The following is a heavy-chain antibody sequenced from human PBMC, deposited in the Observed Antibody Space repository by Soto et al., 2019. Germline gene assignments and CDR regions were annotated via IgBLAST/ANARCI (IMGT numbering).Heavy chain of an antibody. V-gene: IGHV1-18*01. CDR1: GYTFMNYA. Sequence: QVQLVQSGAEVKEPGASVKLSCQASGYTFMNYAISWVRQAPGQGLEWMGWISPSTGNTDQAQNFQGRVTMTLDTSSNTANMELRNVRSDDSAAYYCARCYCSVGSSYTCWHFDLWGRGTLVTVSS. CDR3: ARCYCSVGSSYTCWHFDL. J-gene: IGHJ2*01. CDR2: ISPSTGNT. D-gene: IGHD2-15*01.